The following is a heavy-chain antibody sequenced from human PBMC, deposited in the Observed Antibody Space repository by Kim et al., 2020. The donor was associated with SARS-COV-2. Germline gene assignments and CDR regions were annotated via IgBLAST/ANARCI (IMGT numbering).Heavy chain of an antibody. CDR1: GGSFSGYY. CDR2: INHSGST. V-gene: IGHV4-34*01. D-gene: IGHD6-19*01. Sequence: SETLSLTCAVYGGSFSGYYWSWIRQPPGKGLEWIGEINHSGSTNYNPSLKSRVTISVDTSKNQFSLKLSSVTAADTAVYYCARGRGSSGWAGVKFDYWGQGTLVTVSS. J-gene: IGHJ4*02. CDR3: ARGRGSSGWAGVKFDY.